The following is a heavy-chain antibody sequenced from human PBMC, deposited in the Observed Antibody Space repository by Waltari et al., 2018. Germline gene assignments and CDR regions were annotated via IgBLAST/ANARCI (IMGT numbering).Heavy chain of an antibody. J-gene: IGHJ2*01. D-gene: IGHD2-2*01. V-gene: IGHV4-59*01. CDR2: IYYSGST. CDR1: GGSISSYY. CDR3: ARANCSSTSCYPRRWYFDL. Sequence: QVQLQESGPGLVKPSETLSLTCTVSGGSISSYYWSWIRQPPGKGLEWIGYIYYSGSTNYNPSLKSRVTISVDTSKNQFSLKLSSVTAADTAVYYCARANCSSTSCYPRRWYFDLWGRGTLVTVSS.